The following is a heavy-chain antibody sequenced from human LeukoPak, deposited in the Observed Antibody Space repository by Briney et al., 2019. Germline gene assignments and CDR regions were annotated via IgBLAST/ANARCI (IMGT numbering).Heavy chain of an antibody. J-gene: IGHJ3*02. CDR2: MKRDGSEK. D-gene: IGHD1-1*01. Sequence: PGGSVRLLCAASGFTLSSYWMRWVRQAPGRGRGGVANMKRDGSEKYYVDSVKGRFTISRDNAKDSLYLQMDSLRAEDTAVFLCARDGNWYDFEIWGQGTMVTVS. V-gene: IGHV3-7*01. CDR3: ARDGNWYDFEI. CDR1: GFTLSSYW.